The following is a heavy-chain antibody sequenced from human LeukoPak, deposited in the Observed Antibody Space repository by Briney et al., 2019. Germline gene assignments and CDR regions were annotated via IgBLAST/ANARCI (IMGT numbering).Heavy chain of an antibody. D-gene: IGHD4/OR15-4a*01. CDR3: TRFPYGGPFDY. CDR2: IYHSGST. J-gene: IGHJ4*02. CDR1: GGPFRGYY. Sequence: SETLSLTCAVYGGPFRGYYWSWIRQPPGKGLEWIGEIYHSGSTKYNPSLKSRVTISVDTSKNQFSLRLTSVTAADTAIYYCTRFPYGGPFDYWGQGILVTVSS. V-gene: IGHV4-34*01.